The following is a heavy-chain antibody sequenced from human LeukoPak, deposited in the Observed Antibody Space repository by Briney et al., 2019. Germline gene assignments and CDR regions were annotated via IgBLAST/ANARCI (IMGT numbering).Heavy chain of an antibody. CDR3: AKPWSGWPYGRDV. CDR1: GVTFSSYA. CDR2: ISGSGGST. D-gene: IGHD3-3*01. Sequence: GGSLRLSCAASGVTFSSYAMSWVRQAPGKGLEWVSAISGSGGSTYYAYSVKGRFTISRDNSKNTLYLQMTSLGAEVTDVYYCAKPWSGWPYGRDVGGQGTTVTVS. J-gene: IGHJ6*02. V-gene: IGHV3-23*01.